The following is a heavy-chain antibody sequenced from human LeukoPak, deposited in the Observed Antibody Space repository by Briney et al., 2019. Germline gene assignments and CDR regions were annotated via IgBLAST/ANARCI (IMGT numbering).Heavy chain of an antibody. V-gene: IGHV3-23*01. CDR3: AKYNGQLLEQWYYDY. CDR2: IDKNDATT. J-gene: IGHJ4*02. D-gene: IGHD1/OR15-1a*01. CDR1: GFTFSNYA. Sequence: GGSLRLSCAASGFTFSNYAVSWVRQAPGKGLEWVSSIDKNDATTNYADSVRGRFTISRDNSKNTLHLQMSSLRAEDTAVYYCAKYNGQLLEQWYYDYWGQGTLVTVSS.